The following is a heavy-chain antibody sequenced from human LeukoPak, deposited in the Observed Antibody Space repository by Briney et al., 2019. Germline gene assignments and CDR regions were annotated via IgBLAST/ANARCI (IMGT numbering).Heavy chain of an antibody. J-gene: IGHJ3*02. CDR1: GFTFDDYG. CDR2: INWDGAST. V-gene: IGHV3-20*04. Sequence: RPGGSLRLSCAASGFTFDDYGMSWVRQAPGKGLEWVSGINWDGASTGYADSVKGRFTISRDNAKNSLYLQMNSLRAEDTAMYYCCYCSGGSCLQNDAFGIWGQGTMVTVSS. D-gene: IGHD2-15*01. CDR3: CYCSGGSCLQNDAFGI.